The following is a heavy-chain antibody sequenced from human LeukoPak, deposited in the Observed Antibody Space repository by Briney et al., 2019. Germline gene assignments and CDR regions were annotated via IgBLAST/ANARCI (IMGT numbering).Heavy chain of an antibody. V-gene: IGHV3-48*03. CDR1: GFTFSSYE. Sequence: TGGSLRLSCAASGFTFSSYEMNWVRQAPGKGLERVSYISSSGSTIYYADSVKGRFTISRDNAKNSLYLQMNSLRAEDTAVYYCARSPTYYYGSGSSGFDYWGQGTLVTVSS. D-gene: IGHD3-10*01. CDR2: ISSSGSTI. J-gene: IGHJ4*02. CDR3: ARSPTYYYGSGSSGFDY.